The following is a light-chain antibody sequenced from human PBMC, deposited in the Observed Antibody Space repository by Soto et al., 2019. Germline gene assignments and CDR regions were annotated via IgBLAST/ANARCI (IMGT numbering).Light chain of an antibody. CDR3: SSYTSSSTLLYV. CDR2: DVS. Sequence: VLNPPASLSGSPGQSITISCTGTSSDVGGYNYVSWYQQHPGKAPKLMIYDVSNRPSGVSNRFSGSKSGNTASLTISGLQAEDEADYYCSSYTSSSTLLYVFGTGTKVTVL. J-gene: IGLJ1*01. CDR1: SSDVGGYNY. V-gene: IGLV2-14*01.